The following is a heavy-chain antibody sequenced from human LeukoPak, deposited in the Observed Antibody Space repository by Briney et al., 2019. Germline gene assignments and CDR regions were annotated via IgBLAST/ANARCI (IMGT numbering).Heavy chain of an antibody. CDR3: AREDGDGYNSPDYNWFDP. Sequence: ASVTVSCTASGHTFTSYAMHWVRQAPGQRLEWMGWINAGNGNTKYSQEFQGRVTITRDTSASTAYMELSSLRSEDMAVYYCAREDGDGYNSPDYNWFDPWGQGTLVTVSS. CDR2: INAGNGNT. J-gene: IGHJ5*02. CDR1: GHTFTSYA. D-gene: IGHD5-24*01. V-gene: IGHV1-3*03.